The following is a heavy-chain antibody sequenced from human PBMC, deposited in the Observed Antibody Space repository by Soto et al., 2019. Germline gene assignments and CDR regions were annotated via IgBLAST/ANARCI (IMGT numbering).Heavy chain of an antibody. Sequence: PGESLKNSCKGSGYSFTSYWIGWVRQMPGKGLEWMGIIYPGDSDTKYSPSFQGQVTISADKSISTAYLQWSNLKASDTAIYYCARPTMRDGTYVWGKGTTVTVSS. J-gene: IGHJ6*04. CDR1: GYSFTSYW. CDR2: IYPGDSDT. V-gene: IGHV5-51*01. CDR3: ARPTMRDGTYV.